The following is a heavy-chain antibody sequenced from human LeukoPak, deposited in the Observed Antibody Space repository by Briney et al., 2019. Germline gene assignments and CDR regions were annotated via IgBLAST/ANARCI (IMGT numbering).Heavy chain of an antibody. CDR3: ARSNYYFDY. CDR2: ISPGDSDT. CDR1: GYSFSDYW. V-gene: IGHV5-51*01. D-gene: IGHD2-8*01. Sequence: GESLKISCQGSGYSFSDYWIGWVRQMPGKGLEWMGIISPGDSDTRYSPSFQGQVTISADKSISTAHLQWSSLKASDTAMYYCARSNYYFDYWGQGTLVTVSS. J-gene: IGHJ4*02.